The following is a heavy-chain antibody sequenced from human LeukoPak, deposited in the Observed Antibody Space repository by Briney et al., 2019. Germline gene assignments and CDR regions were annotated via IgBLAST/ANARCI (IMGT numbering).Heavy chain of an antibody. D-gene: IGHD3-3*01. CDR2: ISYDGSNK. Sequence: GGSLRLSCAASGFTFSSYAMHWVRQAPGKGLGWVAVISYDGSNKYYADSVKGRFTIPRDNSKNTLYLQMNSLRAEDTAVYYCARVSLRFLEWSYFDYWGQGTLVTVSS. J-gene: IGHJ4*02. V-gene: IGHV3-30*01. CDR3: ARVSLRFLEWSYFDY. CDR1: GFTFSSYA.